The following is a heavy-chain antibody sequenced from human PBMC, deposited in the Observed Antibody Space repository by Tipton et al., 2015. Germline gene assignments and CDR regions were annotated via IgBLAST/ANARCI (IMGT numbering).Heavy chain of an antibody. J-gene: IGHJ4*02. Sequence: SLRLSCAASGLTFSSFWMSWVRQAPGKGLEWVAHINPDGSGTYYVDSVKGRFTISRDNAKDSLFLEMNSLRAEDTAVYYCARDPYSSSWFDYWGQGTLVTVSP. D-gene: IGHD6-13*01. CDR1: GLTFSSFW. CDR3: ARDPYSSSWFDY. V-gene: IGHV3-7*03. CDR2: INPDGSGT.